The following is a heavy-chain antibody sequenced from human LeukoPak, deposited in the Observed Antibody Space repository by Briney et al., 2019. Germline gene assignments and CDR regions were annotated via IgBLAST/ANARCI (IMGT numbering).Heavy chain of an antibody. Sequence: GGSLRLSCAASGFTFSYYAMHWVRQALGKGLEWVAFISSDGSDKYYADSMKGRFTISRDNSKNTLYLQMTSLRGEDTAMYYCAREGTARDAFDIWGQGTMVTVSS. J-gene: IGHJ3*02. D-gene: IGHD2-21*02. CDR1: GFTFSYYA. V-gene: IGHV3-30-3*01. CDR2: ISSDGSDK. CDR3: AREGTARDAFDI.